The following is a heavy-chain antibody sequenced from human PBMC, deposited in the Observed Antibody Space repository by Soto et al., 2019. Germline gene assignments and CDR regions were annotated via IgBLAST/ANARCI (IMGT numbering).Heavy chain of an antibody. CDR1: GFTFSSYA. D-gene: IGHD2-15*01. CDR3: AKSSGGSWKIAYFDY. V-gene: IGHV3-23*01. J-gene: IGHJ4*02. Sequence: EVQLLESGGGLVQPGGSLRLSCAASGFTFSSYAMSWVRQAPGKGLEWVSAISGSGGSTYYADSVKGRFTISRDNSKNTLYLKMNSLRAEDTAVYYCAKSSGGSWKIAYFDYWGQGTLVTVSS. CDR2: ISGSGGST.